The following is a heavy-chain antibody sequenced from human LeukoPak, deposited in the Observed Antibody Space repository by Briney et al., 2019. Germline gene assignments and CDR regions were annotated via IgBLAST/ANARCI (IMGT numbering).Heavy chain of an antibody. CDR2: IYHGGNT. Sequence: SETLSLTCTVSGGSISSGGYFWSWIRQDPGKGLEWIGYIYHGGNTYYNPSLKSRVTISVDTSKNQFSLTLSSVTAADTAMYYCARVRYYGSGEEIDPWGQGTLVTVSS. V-gene: IGHV4-31*03. CDR3: ARVRYYGSGEEIDP. CDR1: GGSISSGGYF. D-gene: IGHD3-10*01. J-gene: IGHJ5*02.